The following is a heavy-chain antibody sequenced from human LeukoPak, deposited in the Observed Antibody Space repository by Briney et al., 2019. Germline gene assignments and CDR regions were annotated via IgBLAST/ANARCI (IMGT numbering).Heavy chain of an antibody. CDR3: ARGGLGGYNGSLVDY. Sequence: SETLSLTCTVSGGSISSSSYYWGWIRQPPGKGLEWIGSIYYSGSTNYNPSLKSRVTISVDTSKNQFSLKLSSVTAADTAVYYCARGGLGGYNGSLVDYWGQGTLVTVSS. CDR1: GGSISSSSYY. J-gene: IGHJ4*02. V-gene: IGHV4-39*07. D-gene: IGHD5-24*01. CDR2: IYYSGST.